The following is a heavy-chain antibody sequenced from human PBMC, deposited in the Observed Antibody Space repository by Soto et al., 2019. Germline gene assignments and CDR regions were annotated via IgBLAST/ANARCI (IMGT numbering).Heavy chain of an antibody. CDR1: GFTFSSYA. CDR2: ISYDGSNK. V-gene: IGHV3-30-3*01. Sequence: PGGSLRLSCAASGFTFSSYAMHWVRQAPGKGLEWVAVISYDGSNKYYADSVKGRFTISRDNSKNTLYLQMNSLRAEDTAVYYCARDRRAAVRKYYYYYGTDVWGQGTTVTVSS. CDR3: ARDRRAAVRKYYYYYGTDV. J-gene: IGHJ6*02. D-gene: IGHD6-13*01.